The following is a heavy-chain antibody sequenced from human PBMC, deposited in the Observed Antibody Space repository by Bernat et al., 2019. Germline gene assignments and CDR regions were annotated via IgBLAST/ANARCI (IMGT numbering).Heavy chain of an antibody. CDR3: ARDLDYGSGSNADY. V-gene: IGHV3-33*01. CDR2: IWYDGSNK. J-gene: IGHJ4*02. Sequence: QVQLVESGGGVVQPGRSLRLSCAASGFTFSSYGMHWVRQAPGKGLEWVAVIWYDGSNKYYADSVKGRFTISRDNSKNTLYLQMNSLRAEDTAVYYCARDLDYGSGSNADYWGQGTLVTVSS. CDR1: GFTFSSYG. D-gene: IGHD3-10*01.